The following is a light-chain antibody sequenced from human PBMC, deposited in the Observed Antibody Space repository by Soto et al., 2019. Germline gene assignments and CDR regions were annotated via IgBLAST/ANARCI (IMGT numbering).Light chain of an antibody. CDR2: GAS. Sequence: IVFPQSPATLSLSPGARATLSCRASQRISSNLAWYQQKPGQAPRLLIYGASTRATGIPARFSGSGSGTEFTLTISSLQSEDFAVYYCQQYNNWPPGTFGQGTKVDIK. V-gene: IGKV3-15*01. CDR1: QRISSN. CDR3: QQYNNWPPGT. J-gene: IGKJ1*01.